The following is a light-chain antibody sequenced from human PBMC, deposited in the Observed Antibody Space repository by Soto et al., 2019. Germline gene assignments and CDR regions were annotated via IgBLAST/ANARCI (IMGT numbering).Light chain of an antibody. J-gene: IGKJ2*01. CDR2: GAS. CDR3: QQYGSSPYT. V-gene: IGKV3-20*01. Sequence: EIVLTQSPGTLSLSPGERATLSCRASQSVSSLNLAWYQQKPGQAPRLLIYGASSRATGIPDRFSGSGSGTDFTLSISRLEPEDFAVYYCQQYGSSPYTFGQGTKLEIK. CDR1: QSVSSLN.